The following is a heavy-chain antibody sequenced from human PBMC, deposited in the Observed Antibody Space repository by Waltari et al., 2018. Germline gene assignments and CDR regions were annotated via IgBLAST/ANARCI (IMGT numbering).Heavy chain of an antibody. J-gene: IGHJ6*03. V-gene: IGHV4-34*01. CDR2: INHSGST. Sequence: QVQLQQWGAGLLKPSETLSLTCAVYGGSFSGYYWSWIRQPPGKGLEWIGEINHSGSTNYNPSLKSRVTISVDTSKNQFSLKLSSVTAADTAVYYCARGVITMEVRLYYYYMDVWGKGTTVTVSS. CDR1: GGSFSGYY. D-gene: IGHD3-10*01. CDR3: ARGVITMEVRLYYYYMDV.